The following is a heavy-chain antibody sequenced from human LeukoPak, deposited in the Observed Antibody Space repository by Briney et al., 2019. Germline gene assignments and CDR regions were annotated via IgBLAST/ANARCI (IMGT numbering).Heavy chain of an antibody. Sequence: ASVKVSCKASGYTFTSFDINWVRQAAGQGLEWMGWMNPNSGNTGYAQKFQGRVTMTRTTSISTAYMELGSLTSEDTAVYYCTRGSQSCASASCYNFWGQGTLVTVSS. CDR2: MNPNSGNT. D-gene: IGHD2-2*02. CDR3: TRGSQSCASASCYNF. V-gene: IGHV1-8*01. CDR1: GYTFTSFD. J-gene: IGHJ4*02.